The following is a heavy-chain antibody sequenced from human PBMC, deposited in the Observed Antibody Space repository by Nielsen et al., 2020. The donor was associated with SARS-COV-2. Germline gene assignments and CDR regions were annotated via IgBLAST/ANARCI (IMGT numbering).Heavy chain of an antibody. Sequence: GESLKISCAASGFTFSSYGMHWVRQAPGKGLEWVGRIKSKIDGGTTDYAAPVKDRFTISRYDSKNTMYLDMSSLRTEDTAVYYCATARYCSRTSCSAGTDMFDPWGQGTQVIVSS. V-gene: IGHV3-15*01. J-gene: IGHJ5*02. CDR3: ATARYCSRTSCSAGTDMFDP. CDR2: IKSKIDGGTT. CDR1: GFTFSSYG. D-gene: IGHD2-2*01.